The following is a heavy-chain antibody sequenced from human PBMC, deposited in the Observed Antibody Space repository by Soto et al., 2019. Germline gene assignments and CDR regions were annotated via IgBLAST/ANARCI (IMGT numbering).Heavy chain of an antibody. Sequence: NPSETRSLTCSVSGYSVSSSDYYWAWIRQPPGKGLEWIGSMLYSGLTYYNPSLKSRVTLSVDTSKNQFSVRLNSVTASDTAVYYCAPLSVSLSGPYGIHVWGQGATVTVSS. D-gene: IGHD2-15*01. V-gene: IGHV4-39*01. J-gene: IGHJ6*02. CDR3: APLSVSLSGPYGIHV. CDR1: GYSVSSSDYY. CDR2: MLYSGLT.